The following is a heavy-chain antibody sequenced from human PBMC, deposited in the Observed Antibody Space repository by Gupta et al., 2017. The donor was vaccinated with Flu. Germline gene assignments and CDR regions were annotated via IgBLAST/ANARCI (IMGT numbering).Heavy chain of an antibody. D-gene: IGHD3-9*01. CDR1: GFIFSKYE. CDR2: ISASGYHQ. Sequence: EVLLVESGGGLVKPGGSLRLSCSGSGFIFSKYEINWVRQAPGKGLEWVSSISASGYHQYYGDSVKGRFTISRDNSKNSVSLQLNSLRTEDTAVYYCARDGDILTGYDRLDSWGQGILVTVSS. CDR3: ARDGDILTGYDRLDS. V-gene: IGHV3-48*03. J-gene: IGHJ4*02.